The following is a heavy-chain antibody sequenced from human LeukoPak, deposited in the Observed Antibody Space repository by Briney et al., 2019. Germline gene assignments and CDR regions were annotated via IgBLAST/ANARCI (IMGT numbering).Heavy chain of an antibody. J-gene: IGHJ4*02. CDR2: IYYSGST. D-gene: IGHD3-22*01. CDR3: ARHSLTTYYYDSSGYWLDY. V-gene: IGHV4-39*01. CDR1: GGSISSSSYY. Sequence: SETLSLTCTVSGGSISSSSYYWGWIRQPPGKGLEWIGSIYYSGSTYYNPSLKSRVTISVDTSKNQFSLKLSSVTAADTAVYYCARHSLTTYYYDSSGYWLDYWGQGTLVTVSS.